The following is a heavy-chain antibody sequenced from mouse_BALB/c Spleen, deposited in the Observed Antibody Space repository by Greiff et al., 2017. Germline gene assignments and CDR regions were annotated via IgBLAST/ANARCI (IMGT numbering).Heavy chain of an antibody. CDR1: GFNIKDYY. V-gene: IGHV14-1*02. CDR2: IDPENGNT. CDR3: ARTGSSYWYFDV. Sequence: EVQLQQSGAELVRPGALVKLSCKASGFNIKDYYMHWVKQRPELGLEWIGWIDPENGNTIYDPKFQGKASITADTSSNTAYLQLSSLTSEDTAVYYCARTGSSYWYFDVWGAGTTVTVSS. J-gene: IGHJ1*01. D-gene: IGHD1-1*01.